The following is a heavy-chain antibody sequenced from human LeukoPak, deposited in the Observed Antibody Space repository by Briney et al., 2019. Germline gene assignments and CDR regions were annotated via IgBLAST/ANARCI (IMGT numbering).Heavy chain of an antibody. Sequence: PSETLSHTCTVSGGSISSYYWSWIRQPPGKGLEWIGYIYYSGSTNYNPSLKSRVTISVDTSKNQFSLKLSSVTAADTAVYYCARGGPHFDYWGQGTLVTVSS. V-gene: IGHV4-59*01. J-gene: IGHJ4*02. D-gene: IGHD3-16*01. CDR3: ARGGPHFDY. CDR2: IYYSGST. CDR1: GGSISSYY.